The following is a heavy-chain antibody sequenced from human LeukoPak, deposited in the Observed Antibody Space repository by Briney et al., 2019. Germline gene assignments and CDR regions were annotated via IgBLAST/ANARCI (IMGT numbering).Heavy chain of an antibody. CDR2: ISSNGGST. V-gene: IGHV3-64*01. D-gene: IGHD1-26*01. J-gene: IGHJ6*03. CDR1: GFTFSSYE. CDR3: ARETHSVGATRTYYYYMDV. Sequence: GGSLRLSCAASGFTFSSYEMNWVRQAPGKGLEYVSAISSNGGSTYYANSVKGRFTISRDNSKNTLYLQMGSLRAEDMAVYYCARETHSVGATRTYYYYMDVWGKGTTVTVSS.